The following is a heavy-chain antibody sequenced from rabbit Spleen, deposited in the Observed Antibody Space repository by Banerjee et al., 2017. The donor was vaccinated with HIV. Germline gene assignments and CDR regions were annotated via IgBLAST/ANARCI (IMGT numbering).Heavy chain of an antibody. CDR3: ARDLVAAIGWNFNL. J-gene: IGHJ4*01. Sequence: QSLEESGGDLVKPGASLTLTCTASGVSFSSSSYLCWVRQAPGKGLEWIACINTATGKAVYASWAKGRFTISKTSSTTVTLQMTSLTAADTATYFCARDLVAAIGWNFNLWGPGTLVTVS. CDR1: GVSFSSSSY. CDR2: INTATGKA. V-gene: IGHV1S40*01. D-gene: IGHD5-1*01.